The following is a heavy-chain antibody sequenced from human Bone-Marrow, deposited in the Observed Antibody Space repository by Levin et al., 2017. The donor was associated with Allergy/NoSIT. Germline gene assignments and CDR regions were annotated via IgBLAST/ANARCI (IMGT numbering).Heavy chain of an antibody. CDR1: GFSLSNSRMG. J-gene: IGHJ2*01. D-gene: IGHD6-13*01. Sequence: SGPTLVKPTETLTLTCTVSGFSLSNSRMGVSWIRQPPGKALEWLAHIFSNDEKSYNISLRTRLTLSKDTSKSQVVLSVTNMDPVDTATYYCARSRADGSSWYWYFDLWGRGSLVTVSS. V-gene: IGHV2-26*01. CDR3: ARSRADGSSWYWYFDL. CDR2: IFSNDEK.